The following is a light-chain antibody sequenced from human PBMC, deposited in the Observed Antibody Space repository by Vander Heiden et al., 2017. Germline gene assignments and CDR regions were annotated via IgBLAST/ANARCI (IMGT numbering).Light chain of an antibody. CDR1: ALPKQY. V-gene: IGLV3-25*03. J-gene: IGLJ2*01. Sequence: SYELPPPPEVPVSPGQTARITCYGDALPKQYAFWYQQKPGQAPVLVMYKDSERSSGIPDRFSGSSSGTTVTLTISGVQAEDEADYYCQSADSSGADVVFGGGTKLTVL. CDR3: QSADSSGADVV. CDR2: KDS.